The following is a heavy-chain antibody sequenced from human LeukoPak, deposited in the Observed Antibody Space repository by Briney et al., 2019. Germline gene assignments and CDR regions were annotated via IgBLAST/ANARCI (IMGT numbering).Heavy chain of an antibody. CDR3: ARNDILTGYYRQLDAFDI. CDR2: IYYSGST. CDR1: GGSISSYY. J-gene: IGHJ3*02. Sequence: SETLSLTCTVSGGSISSYYWSWIRQPPGEGLEWIGYIYYSGSTNYNPSLKSRVTISVDTSKNQFSLKLSSVTAADTAVYYCARNDILTGYYRQLDAFDIWGQGTMVTVSS. V-gene: IGHV4-59*01. D-gene: IGHD3-9*01.